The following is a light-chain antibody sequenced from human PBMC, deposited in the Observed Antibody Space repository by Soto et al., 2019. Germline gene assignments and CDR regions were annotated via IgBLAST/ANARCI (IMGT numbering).Light chain of an antibody. J-gene: IGKJ1*01. CDR2: AIS. V-gene: IGKV3-20*01. CDR3: QQSLNPKT. CDR1: QSVSSNY. Sequence: ESVLTQSPGTLSLSPGERATLSCRASQSVSSNYLAWYQQKPGQAPRLLIYAISSRATGIPDRFSGSGSGTDFTLTIDRLEPEDFAVYYCQQSLNPKTFGQGTKVDNK.